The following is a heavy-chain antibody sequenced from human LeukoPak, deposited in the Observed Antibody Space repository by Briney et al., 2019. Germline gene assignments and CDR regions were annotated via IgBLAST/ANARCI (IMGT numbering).Heavy chain of an antibody. CDR3: ARETPVEDYYYYGMDV. D-gene: IGHD6-19*01. CDR2: ISSSSSYI. V-gene: IGHV3-21*01. CDR1: GFTFSSYS. J-gene: IGHJ6*02. Sequence: GGSLRLSCAASGFTFSSYSMNWVRQAPGKGLEWVSSISSSSSYIYYADSVKGRFTISRDNAKNSLYLQMNSLRAEDTAVYYCARETPVEDYYYYGMDVWGQGTTVTVSS.